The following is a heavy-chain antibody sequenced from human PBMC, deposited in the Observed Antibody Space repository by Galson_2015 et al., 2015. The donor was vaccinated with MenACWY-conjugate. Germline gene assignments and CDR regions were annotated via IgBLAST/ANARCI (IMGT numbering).Heavy chain of an antibody. CDR2: ISGYNGYT. CDR1: DNRFTSYG. J-gene: IGHJ6*02. Sequence: SVKVSCKASDNRFTSYGISWVRQAPGQGLEWMGWISGYNGYTNYAQNLQGRVTMTTDTSTSTAYMELRSLRSDDTATYFCARDRAVNYLLNTDGTRGDAMDVWGQGTTVTVSS. CDR3: ARDRAVNYLLNTDGTRGDAMDV. V-gene: IGHV1-18*01. D-gene: IGHD3-10*01.